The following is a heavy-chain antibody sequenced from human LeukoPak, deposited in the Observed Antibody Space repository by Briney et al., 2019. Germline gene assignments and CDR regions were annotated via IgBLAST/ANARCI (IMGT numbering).Heavy chain of an antibody. CDR1: GGTFSSYA. J-gene: IGHJ4*02. CDR2: IIPIFGTA. V-gene: IGHV1-69*05. D-gene: IGHD5-18*01. CDR3: ARGAWIQLKEEGFDY. Sequence: SVKVSCKASGGTFSSYAISWVRQAPGQGLEWRGGIIPIFGTANYAQKFQGRVTITTDESTSTAYMELSSLRSEDTAVYYCARGAWIQLKEEGFDYWGQGTLVTVSS.